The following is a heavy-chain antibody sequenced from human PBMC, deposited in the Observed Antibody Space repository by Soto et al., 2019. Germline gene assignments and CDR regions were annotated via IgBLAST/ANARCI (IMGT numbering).Heavy chain of an antibody. CDR1: GGSISSYY. J-gene: IGHJ5*02. D-gene: IGHD5-18*01. V-gene: IGHV4-59*01. CDR3: ARGEYSYGIGFDP. CDR2: IYYSGST. Sequence: SETLSLTCTVSGGSISSYYWSWIRQPPGKGLEWIGYIYYSGSTNYNPSLKSRVTISVDTSKNQFSLKLSSVTAADTAVYYCARGEYSYGIGFDPWGQGTLVTVSS.